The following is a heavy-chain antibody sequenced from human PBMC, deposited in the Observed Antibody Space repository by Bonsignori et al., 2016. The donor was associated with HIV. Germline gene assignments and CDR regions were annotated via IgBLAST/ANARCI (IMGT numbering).Heavy chain of an antibody. CDR3: ARQRDQFVVVFDS. V-gene: IGHV4-38-2*01. J-gene: IGHJ5*01. Sequence: SETLSLTCAVSGYSISINYYWGWIRQPPGKGLEWIGSMFHSGNTNFNPSLKSRVTMSVDTSKNQFSLKLSSVTAADTAVYFCARQRDQFVVVFDSWGQGTLVTVSS. D-gene: IGHD2-21*01. CDR1: GYSISINYY. CDR2: MFHSGNT.